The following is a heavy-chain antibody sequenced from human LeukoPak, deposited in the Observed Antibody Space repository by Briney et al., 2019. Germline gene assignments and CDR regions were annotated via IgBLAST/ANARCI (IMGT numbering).Heavy chain of an antibody. CDR1: DGSISSYY. J-gene: IGHJ3*02. V-gene: IGHV4-59*08. CDR3: ARQDDSDYGIDAFDI. D-gene: IGHD5-12*01. CDR2: IYYSGST. Sequence: PSETLSLTCTVSDGSISSYYWSWIRQPPGKGLEWIGYIYYSGSTNDNPSLKSRVTISVDTSKNQFSLKLSSVTAADTAVYYCARQDDSDYGIDAFDIWGQGTMVTVSS.